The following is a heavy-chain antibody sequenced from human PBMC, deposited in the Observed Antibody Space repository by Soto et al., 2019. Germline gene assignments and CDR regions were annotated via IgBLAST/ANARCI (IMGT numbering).Heavy chain of an antibody. CDR1: GFTFTSSA. CDR3: AALYDSSGYVDY. Sequence: SVKVSCKASGFTFTSSAVQWLRQARGQRLEWIGWIVVGSGNTNYAQKFQERVTITRDMSTSTAYMELSSLRSEDTAVYYCAALYDSSGYVDYWGQGTLVTVSS. D-gene: IGHD3-22*01. V-gene: IGHV1-58*01. CDR2: IVVGSGNT. J-gene: IGHJ4*02.